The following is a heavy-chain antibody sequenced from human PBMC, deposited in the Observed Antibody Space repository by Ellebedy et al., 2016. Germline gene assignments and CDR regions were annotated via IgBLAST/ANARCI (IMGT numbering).Heavy chain of an antibody. CDR1: GFTFSSYA. J-gene: IGHJ4*02. D-gene: IGHD3-22*01. Sequence: GESLKISCAASGFTFSSYAMSWVRQAPGKGLEWVSAISGSGGSTYYADSVKGRFTISRDNSKNTLYLQMNSLRAEDTAVYYCAKAGDYYDSSGYPLDYWGQGTLVTVSS. CDR2: ISGSGGST. V-gene: IGHV3-23*01. CDR3: AKAGDYYDSSGYPLDY.